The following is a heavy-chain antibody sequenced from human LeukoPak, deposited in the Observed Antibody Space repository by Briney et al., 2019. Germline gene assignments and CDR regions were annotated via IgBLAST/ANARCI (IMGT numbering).Heavy chain of an antibody. CDR1: GFTFSSYS. CDR2: ISSSSSYI. Sequence: GGSLRLSCAASGFTFSSYSINWVRQAPGKGLEWVSSISSSSSYIYYADSVKGRFTISRDNAKNSLYLQMNSLRAEDTAVYYCARDDGLYYYDSSGYYLDYWGQGTLVTVSS. D-gene: IGHD3-22*01. CDR3: ARDDGLYYYDSSGYYLDY. J-gene: IGHJ4*02. V-gene: IGHV3-21*01.